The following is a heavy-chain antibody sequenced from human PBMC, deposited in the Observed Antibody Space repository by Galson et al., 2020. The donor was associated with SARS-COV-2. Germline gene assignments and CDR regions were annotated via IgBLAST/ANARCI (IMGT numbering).Heavy chain of an antibody. J-gene: IGHJ4*02. V-gene: IGHV4-39*01. Sequence: PSQTLSLTCTVSGGSISSSSYYWGWIRQPPGKGLEWIGSIYYSGSTYYNPSLKSRVTISVDTSKNQFSLKLSSVTAADTAVYYCARHVDSYEGAYFDYWGQGTLVTVSS. CDR1: GGSISSSSYY. CDR3: ARHVDSYEGAYFDY. CDR2: IYYSGST. D-gene: IGHD5-12*01.